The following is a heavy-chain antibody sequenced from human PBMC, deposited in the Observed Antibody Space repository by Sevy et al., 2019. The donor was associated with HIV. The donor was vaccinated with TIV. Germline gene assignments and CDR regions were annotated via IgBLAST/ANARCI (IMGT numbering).Heavy chain of an antibody. V-gene: IGHV4-61*02. Sequence: TLSLTCTVSGGSISSGSYYWSWIRQPAGKGLEWIGRIYTSGSTNYNPSLKSRVTLSVDTSKNQFSLKLSSVTAADTAGYYCAGDGIRIFGGRYFDYWGQGTLVTVSS. D-gene: IGHD3-3*01. CDR2: IYTSGST. CDR1: GGSISSGSYY. CDR3: AGDGIRIFGGRYFDY. J-gene: IGHJ4*02.